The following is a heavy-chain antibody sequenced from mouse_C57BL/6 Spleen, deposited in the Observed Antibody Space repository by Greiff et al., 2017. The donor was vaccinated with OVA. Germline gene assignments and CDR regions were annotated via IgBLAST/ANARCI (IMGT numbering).Heavy chain of an antibody. CDR1: GYTFTSYW. Sequence: QVQLQQPGAELVKPGASVKLSCKASGYTFTSYWMHWVKQRPGQGLEFLLLLPPTSRRPNSNATFKSKATLTVDKSSSTAYMQLSSLTSEDSAVYYWAREGLYYLDSRGQCTTLPVSS. V-gene: IGHV1-64*01. CDR3: AREGLYYLDS. J-gene: IGHJ2*01. CDR2: LPPTSRRP.